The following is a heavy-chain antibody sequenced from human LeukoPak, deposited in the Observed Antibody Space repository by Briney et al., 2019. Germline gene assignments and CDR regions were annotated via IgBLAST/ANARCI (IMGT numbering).Heavy chain of an antibody. CDR3: ARSWGAVYYYYMDV. V-gene: IGHV3-30*02. D-gene: IGHD3-16*01. J-gene: IGHJ6*03. CDR1: GFTFSSYG. Sequence: GGSLRLSCAASGFTFSSYGMHWVRQAPGKGLEWVAFIRYDGSNKYYADSVKGRFTISRDNSKNTLYLQMNTLRVEDTAVYYCARSWGAVYYYYMDVWGKGTTVTVSS. CDR2: IRYDGSNK.